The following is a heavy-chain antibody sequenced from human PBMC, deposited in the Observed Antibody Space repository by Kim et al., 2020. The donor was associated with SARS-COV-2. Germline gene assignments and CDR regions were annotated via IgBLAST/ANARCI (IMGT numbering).Heavy chain of an antibody. V-gene: IGHV3-30-3*01. CDR2: ISYDGSNK. J-gene: IGHJ4*02. CDR3: ARALSGSYYFPFDY. D-gene: IGHD1-26*01. Sequence: GGSLRLSCAASGFTFSSYAMHWVRQAPGKGLEWVAVISYDGSNKYYADSVKGRFTISRDNSKNTLYLQMNSLRAEDTAVYYCARALSGSYYFPFDYRGQG. CDR1: GFTFSSYA.